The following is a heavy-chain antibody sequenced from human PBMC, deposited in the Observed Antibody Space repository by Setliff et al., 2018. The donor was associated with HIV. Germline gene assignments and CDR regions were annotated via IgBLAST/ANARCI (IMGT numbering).Heavy chain of an antibody. J-gene: IGHJ4*02. V-gene: IGHV3-48*01. CDR2: NGIINGAK. CDR1: GFTFSSYS. Sequence: GGSLRLSCAASGFTFSSYSMNWVRQAPGKGLEWISYNGIINGAKHYADSMEGRFTISRDDAKNSLYLQMDSLRAEDTAVYYCARDTPNIGIDHWGQGILVTV. CDR3: ARDTPNIGIDH. D-gene: IGHD1-26*01.